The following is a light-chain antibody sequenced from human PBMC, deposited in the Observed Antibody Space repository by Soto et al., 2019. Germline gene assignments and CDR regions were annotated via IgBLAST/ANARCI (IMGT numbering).Light chain of an antibody. CDR3: AAWDDSLNGVV. CDR2: SNN. V-gene: IGLV1-44*01. Sequence: QSVLTQPPSASGTPGQRVTISCSGSSSNIGSNTVNWYQQLPGTAPKLLIYSNNQRPSGVPDRFSDSKSGTSASLAISGLQSEDEADYYCAAWDDSLNGVVFGGGTKVTV. CDR1: SSNIGSNT. J-gene: IGLJ2*01.